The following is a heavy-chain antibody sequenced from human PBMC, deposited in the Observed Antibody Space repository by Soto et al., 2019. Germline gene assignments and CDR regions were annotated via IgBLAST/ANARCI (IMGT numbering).Heavy chain of an antibody. CDR1: GGSLGSYY. D-gene: IGHD4-4*01. CDR3: ARDGDGRMTTNPYYYNGMDV. Sequence: SETLSLTCTVSGGSLGSYYWSWIRQPPGKGLEWIGYVFYTGRANYNASLKSRVSISLDTSNYQSSLKLSSVTAADTAVYYRARDGDGRMTTNPYYYNGMDVWGPGTTVTVSS. J-gene: IGHJ6*02. V-gene: IGHV4-59*01. CDR2: VFYTGRA.